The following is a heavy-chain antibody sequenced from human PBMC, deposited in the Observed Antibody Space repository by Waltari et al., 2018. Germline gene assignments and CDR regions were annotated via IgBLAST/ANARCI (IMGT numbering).Heavy chain of an antibody. CDR1: GFGFRDSD. Sequence: ELQLVESGGGLVKPGGSLRLTCAASGFGFRDSDMNWVRQAPGRGLEWVSSIGGGSRTYIFYADSVKGRFTISRDNAKNSLYLQMNSLRAGDTAVYYCTRDLYGSGGDWFDPWGQGTLVSVSS. V-gene: IGHV3-21*03. D-gene: IGHD3-10*01. CDR3: TRDLYGSGGDWFDP. CDR2: IGGGSRTYI. J-gene: IGHJ5*02.